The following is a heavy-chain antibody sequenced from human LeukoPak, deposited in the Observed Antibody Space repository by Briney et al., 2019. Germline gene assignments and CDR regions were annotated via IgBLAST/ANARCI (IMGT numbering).Heavy chain of an antibody. J-gene: IGHJ6*04. CDR2: ISSSGSTI. CDR3: AELGITMIGGV. V-gene: IGHV3-48*04. D-gene: IGHD3-10*02. CDR1: GFTFSSHG. Sequence: GGSLRLSCAASGFTFSSHGMSWVRQAPGKGLEWVSYISSSGSTIYYADSVKGRFTISRDNAKNSLYLQMNSLRAEDTAVYYCAELGITMIGGVWGKGTTVTISS.